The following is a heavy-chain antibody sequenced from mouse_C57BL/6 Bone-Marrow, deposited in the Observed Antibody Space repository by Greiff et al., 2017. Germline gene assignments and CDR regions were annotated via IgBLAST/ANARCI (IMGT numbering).Heavy chain of an antibody. J-gene: IGHJ2*01. CDR1: GYTFTSYW. D-gene: IGHD3-1*01. V-gene: IGHV1-69*01. Sequence: QVQLQQPGAELVMPGASVKLSCKASGYTFTSYWMHWVKQRPGQGLEWIGEIDPSDSYTNYNQKFKGKSTLTVDKSSSTAYMQLSSLPSEDSAVYYCARDRTAYFDYWGQGTTLTVSS. CDR3: ARDRTAYFDY. CDR2: IDPSDSYT.